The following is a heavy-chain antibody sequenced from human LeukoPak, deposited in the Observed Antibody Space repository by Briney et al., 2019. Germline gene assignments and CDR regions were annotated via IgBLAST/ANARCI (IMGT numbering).Heavy chain of an antibody. V-gene: IGHV3-30*02. D-gene: IGHD1-26*01. CDR2: IRYDGSNK. J-gene: IGHJ3*02. Sequence: AGGSLRLSCAASGFTFSNFGMHWVRQAPGKGLEWVALIRYDGSNKYYADSVKGRFTISRDNSKNTLSLQMISLRAEDTAVYYCAKTTIVGVTVDAFDSWGKGTMVTVSS. CDR1: GFTFSNFG. CDR3: AKTTIVGVTVDAFDS.